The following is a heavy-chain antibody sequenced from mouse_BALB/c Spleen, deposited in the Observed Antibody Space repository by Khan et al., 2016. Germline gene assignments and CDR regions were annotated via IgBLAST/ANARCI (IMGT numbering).Heavy chain of an antibody. D-gene: IGHD1-1*01. Sequence: QVQLKESGAELARPGASVKLSCKASGYTFTSYWMQWVKQRPGQGLEWIGAIYPGDGDTRYTQKFKGKATLTADKSSSTAYMQLSSLASADSAVYYGARGGGYYGFDYWGQGTTLTVSS. J-gene: IGHJ2*01. CDR3: ARGGGYYGFDY. CDR1: GYTFTSYW. CDR2: IYPGDGDT. V-gene: IGHV1-87*01.